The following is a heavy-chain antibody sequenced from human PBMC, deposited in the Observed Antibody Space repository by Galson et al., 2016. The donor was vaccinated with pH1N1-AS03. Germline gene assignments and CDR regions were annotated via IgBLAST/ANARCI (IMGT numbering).Heavy chain of an antibody. V-gene: IGHV3-49*03. CDR3: ARARTSPGSLAGVGFDI. CDR1: GFTFGDYP. Sequence: SLRLSCAASGFTFGDYPLTWFRQAPGKGLEWVGFIRRKTYGGTKEYAASVKGRFTISRDDSKSIAYLQMNSLKTEDTAVYYCARARTSPGSLAGVGFDIWGQGTMVTVSS. J-gene: IGHJ3*02. CDR2: IRRKTYGGTK.